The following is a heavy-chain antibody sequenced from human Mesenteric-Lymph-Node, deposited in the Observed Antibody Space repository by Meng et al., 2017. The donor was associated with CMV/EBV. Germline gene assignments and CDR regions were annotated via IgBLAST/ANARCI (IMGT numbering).Heavy chain of an antibody. D-gene: IGHD5-18*01. V-gene: IGHV3-74*01. Sequence: GSLKISGAASGFTFSSYWMHWVRQAPGKGLVWVSRINSDGTSTRNADSVRGRFTISRDNSKNTLYLQMNSLRAEDTAVYYCARDHRDTAIARQLYGMDVWGQGTTVTVSS. CDR1: GFTFSSYW. CDR2: INSDGTST. J-gene: IGHJ6*02. CDR3: ARDHRDTAIARQLYGMDV.